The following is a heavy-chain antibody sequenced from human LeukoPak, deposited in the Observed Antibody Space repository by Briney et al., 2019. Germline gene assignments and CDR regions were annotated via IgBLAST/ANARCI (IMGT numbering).Heavy chain of an antibody. CDR3: AKVGPLDV. Sequence: GGSLRLSCGVSGFIFSNYGMHWVRQASGKGLEWVAVISYHESKKFYSDSVKGRFTNSRDNSKNTLYLQMSSLRAEDTAVYYCAKVGPLDVWGQGTTVTVSS. CDR1: GFIFSNYG. V-gene: IGHV3-30*18. J-gene: IGHJ6*02. D-gene: IGHD3-10*01. CDR2: ISYHESKK.